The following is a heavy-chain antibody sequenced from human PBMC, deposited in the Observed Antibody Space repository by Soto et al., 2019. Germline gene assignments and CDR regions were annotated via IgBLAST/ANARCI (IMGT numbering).Heavy chain of an antibody. J-gene: IGHJ1*01. D-gene: IGHD2-21*02. V-gene: IGHV4-34*01. Sequence: QVQLQQWGAGLLKPSETLSLTCAVYGGSFSGYYWSWIRKPPGKGLEWSGEINHSGRTNYNPSLKCRVTISVDTSKAQFTLKLSSVTAADTAVYYCARGLIVFVTATRGIFQHWGQGTLVTVSS. CDR1: GGSFSGYY. CDR3: ARGLIVFVTATRGIFQH. CDR2: INHSGRT.